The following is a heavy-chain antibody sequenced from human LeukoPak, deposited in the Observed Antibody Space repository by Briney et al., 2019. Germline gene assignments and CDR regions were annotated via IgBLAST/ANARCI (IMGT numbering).Heavy chain of an antibody. CDR1: GGSISSYY. J-gene: IGHJ4*02. CDR2: IYDSGST. Sequence: PSETLSLTCTASGGSISSYYWSWIRQPPGKGLEWIGYIYDSGSTSYSPSLKSRVTILVDTSKNQFSLKLSSVTAADTAVYYCARGQFHYDSTGWDHWGQGTLVTVSS. CDR3: ARGQFHYDSTGWDH. D-gene: IGHD3-22*01. V-gene: IGHV4-59*01.